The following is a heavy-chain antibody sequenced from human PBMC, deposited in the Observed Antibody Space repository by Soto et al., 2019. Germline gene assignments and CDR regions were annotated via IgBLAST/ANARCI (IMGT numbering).Heavy chain of an antibody. J-gene: IGHJ6*02. D-gene: IGHD5-18*01. CDR2: IYYSGST. CDR1: GGSISSSSYY. Sequence: SETLSLTCTVSGGSISSSSYYWGWIRQPPGKGLEWIGSIYYSGSTYYNPSLKSRVTISVDTSKNQFSLKLSSVTAADTAVYYCAARGTVMARLYYYYYGMTSGAKGPRSPSP. V-gene: IGHV4-39*01. CDR3: AARGTVMARLYYYYYGMTS.